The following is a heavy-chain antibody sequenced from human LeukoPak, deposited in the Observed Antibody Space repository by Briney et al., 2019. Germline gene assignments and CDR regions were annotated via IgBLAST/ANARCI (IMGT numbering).Heavy chain of an antibody. D-gene: IGHD6-19*01. CDR1: GGSISSYY. Sequence: SETLSLTCTVSGGSISSYYWSWIRQPAGKGLEWIGRIYTSGSTNYNPSLKSRVTMSVDTSKNQFSLKLCSVTAADTAVYYCARTPGIAVADTYYFDYWGQGTLVTVSS. CDR3: ARTPGIAVADTYYFDY. J-gene: IGHJ4*02. V-gene: IGHV4-4*07. CDR2: IYTSGST.